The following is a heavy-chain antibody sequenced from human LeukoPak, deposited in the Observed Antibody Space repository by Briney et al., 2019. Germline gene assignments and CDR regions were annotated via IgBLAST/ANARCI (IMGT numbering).Heavy chain of an antibody. CDR3: ARGLGEYCSSTSCYAYLNYFDY. CDR2: ISGSGGST. V-gene: IGHV3-23*01. J-gene: IGHJ4*02. Sequence: GGSLRLSCAASGFTFSSYAMSWVRQAPGKGLEWVSAISGSGGSTYYADSVKGRFTISRDNSKNTLYLQMNSLRAEDTAVYYCARGLGEYCSSTSCYAYLNYFDYWGQGTLVTVSS. CDR1: GFTFSSYA. D-gene: IGHD2-2*01.